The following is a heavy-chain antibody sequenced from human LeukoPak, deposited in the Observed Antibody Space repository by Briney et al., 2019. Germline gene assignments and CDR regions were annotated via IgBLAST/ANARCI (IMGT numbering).Heavy chain of an antibody. CDR2: ISYDGPNK. CDR1: GFTFSNYA. CDR3: AKDFAKYCSGGCDFQD. J-gene: IGHJ1*01. D-gene: IGHD2-15*01. V-gene: IGHV3-30*18. Sequence: GGSLRLSCAASGFTFSNYAMHWVRQAPGKGLEWVAVISYDGPNKYYADSVKGRFTISRDNSKNTLFLQMNSLRAEDTAVCYCAKDFAKYCSGGCDFQDWGQGTLVTVSS.